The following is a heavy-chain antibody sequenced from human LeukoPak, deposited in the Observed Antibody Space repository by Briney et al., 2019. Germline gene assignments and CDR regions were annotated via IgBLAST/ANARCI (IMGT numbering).Heavy chain of an antibody. J-gene: IGHJ4*02. Sequence: GSSVKVSCKASGGTFSSYAISWVRQAPGQGLEWMGWMNPNSGNTGYAQKFQGRVTMTRNTSISTAYMELSSLRSEDTAVYYCATTTAIDYWGQGTLVTVSS. V-gene: IGHV1-8*02. CDR3: ATTTAIDY. CDR2: MNPNSGNT. CDR1: GGTFSSYA. D-gene: IGHD4-17*01.